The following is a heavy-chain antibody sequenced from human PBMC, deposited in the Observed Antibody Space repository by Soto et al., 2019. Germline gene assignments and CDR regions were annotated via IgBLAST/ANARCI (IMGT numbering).Heavy chain of an antibody. CDR1: GYNFTSYW. Sequence: GESLKISCKGSGYNFTSYWSIWVRQMPGKGLEWMGNIDPTDSFTNYSPSFQGHVTISTDKSMSTAYLQWSSLRASDTAMYYCARQIYDSDTGPNFQYYFDSWGQGTPVTVSS. CDR3: ARQIYDSDTGPNFQYYFDS. D-gene: IGHD3-22*01. J-gene: IGHJ4*02. CDR2: IDPTDSFT. V-gene: IGHV5-10-1*01.